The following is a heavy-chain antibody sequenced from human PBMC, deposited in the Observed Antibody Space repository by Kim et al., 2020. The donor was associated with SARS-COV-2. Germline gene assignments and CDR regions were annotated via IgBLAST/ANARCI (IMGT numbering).Heavy chain of an antibody. CDR1: GGSISSYY. CDR2: IYYSGST. CDR3: ARGGVAARRVNWFDP. V-gene: IGHV4-59*01. D-gene: IGHD6-6*01. J-gene: IGHJ5*02. Sequence: SETLSLTCTVSGGSISSYYWSWIRQPPGKGLEWIGYIYYSGSTNYNPSLKSRVTISVDTSKNQFSLKLSSVTAADTAVYYCARGGVAARRVNWFDPWGQGTLVTVSS.